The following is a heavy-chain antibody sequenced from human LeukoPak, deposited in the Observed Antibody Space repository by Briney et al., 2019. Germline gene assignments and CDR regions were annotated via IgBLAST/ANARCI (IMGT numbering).Heavy chain of an antibody. CDR3: ARDRKVVVTATKNWFDP. CDR2: INPNSGGT. Sequence: ASVTVSCKASGYTFTGYYMHWVRQAPGQGLEWMGWINPNSGGTNYAQKFQGRVTMTRDTSISTAYMELSRLRSDDTAVYYCARDRKVVVTATKNWFDPWGQGTLVTVSS. CDR1: GYTFTGYY. J-gene: IGHJ5*02. V-gene: IGHV1-2*02. D-gene: IGHD2-21*02.